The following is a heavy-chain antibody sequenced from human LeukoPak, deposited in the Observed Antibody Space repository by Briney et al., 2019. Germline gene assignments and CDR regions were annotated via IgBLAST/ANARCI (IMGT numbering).Heavy chain of an antibody. D-gene: IGHD6-13*01. J-gene: IGHJ4*02. CDR1: GGSVSSGSYY. Sequence: SETLSLTCTVSGGSVSSGSYYWSWIRQPPGKGLEWIGEINHSGSTNYNPSLKSRVTISVDTSKNQFSLKLSSVTAADTAVYYCARDAIAAAGRSFDYWGQGTLVTVSS. CDR3: ARDAIAAAGRSFDY. CDR2: INHSGST. V-gene: IGHV4-39*07.